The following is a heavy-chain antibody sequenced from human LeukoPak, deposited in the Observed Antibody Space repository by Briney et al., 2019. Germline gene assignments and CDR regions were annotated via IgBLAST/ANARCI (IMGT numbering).Heavy chain of an antibody. CDR3: ARRAAGDYFDS. V-gene: IGHV4-30-2*01. CDR2: IYHSEST. Sequence: SETLSLTCTVSGGSISSGGYYWSWIRQPPGKGLEWIGYIYHSESTNYSPSLKSRVTISVDMSKNQFSLKVSSVTPADTAVYFCARRAAGDYFDSWGQGNLVTVSS. D-gene: IGHD6-13*01. CDR1: GGSISSGGYY. J-gene: IGHJ4*02.